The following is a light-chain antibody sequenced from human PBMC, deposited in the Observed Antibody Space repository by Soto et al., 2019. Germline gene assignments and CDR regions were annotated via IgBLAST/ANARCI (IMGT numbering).Light chain of an antibody. CDR2: DVN. V-gene: IGLV2-14*01. Sequence: QSALTQPASVSGSPGQSITISCTGTSSDVGRYNYVSWYQQHPGKAPKLMIYDVNNRPSGVSNRFSGSKSGNTASLTISGLQSEDEADYYCSSYTSSSTRLVFGGGTKVTVL. CDR3: SSYTSSSTRLV. J-gene: IGLJ2*01. CDR1: SSDVGRYNY.